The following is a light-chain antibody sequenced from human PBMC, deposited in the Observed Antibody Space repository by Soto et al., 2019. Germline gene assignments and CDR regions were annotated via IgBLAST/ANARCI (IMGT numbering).Light chain of an antibody. CDR2: DVS. CDR1: QSVISNY. V-gene: IGKV3-11*01. J-gene: IGKJ1*01. CDR3: QQRSNWPRT. Sequence: LLTQSPCTLSSSPLERSTLSFISSQSVISNYLIWYQQKPGQAPRLLIYDVSNRAAGIPARFSGSGSGTDFTLTISSLEPEDFAVYYCQQRSNWPRTFGQGTKVDIK.